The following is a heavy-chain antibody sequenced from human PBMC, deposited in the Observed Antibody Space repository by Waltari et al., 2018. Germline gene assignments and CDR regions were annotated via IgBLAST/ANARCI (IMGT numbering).Heavy chain of an antibody. Sequence: QVQLQESGPGLVKPSETLSLTCTVSGGSLSSYYWSWIRQPPGKGLELIGYIYYSGSTNYNPSLKSRVIISVDTSKNQFSLKLSSVTAADTAVYYCARGARSWDYWGQGTLVTVSS. CDR1: GGSLSSYY. V-gene: IGHV4-59*01. J-gene: IGHJ4*02. D-gene: IGHD6-13*01. CDR3: ARGARSWDY. CDR2: IYYSGST.